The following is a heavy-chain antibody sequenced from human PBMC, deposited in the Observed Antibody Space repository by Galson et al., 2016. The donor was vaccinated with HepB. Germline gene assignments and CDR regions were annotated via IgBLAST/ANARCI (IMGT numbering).Heavy chain of an antibody. CDR2: LSGSGGST. CDR1: GFTFSNYA. D-gene: IGHD2-2*02. CDR3: AREGYCSSTSCYNVAFPTSKGYYFDY. J-gene: IGHJ4*02. Sequence: SLRLSCAASGFTFSNYAMIWVRQAPGKGLEWVSGLSGSGGSTSYADSVKGRFTISRDNSKNTLYLQMNSLRAEDTAVYYCAREGYCSSTSCYNVAFPTSKGYYFDYWGQGTLVTVSS. V-gene: IGHV3-23*01.